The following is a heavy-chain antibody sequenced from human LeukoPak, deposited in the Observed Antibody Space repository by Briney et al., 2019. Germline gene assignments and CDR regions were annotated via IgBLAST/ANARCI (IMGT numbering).Heavy chain of an antibody. CDR1: GYTFTSYG. J-gene: IGHJ4*02. V-gene: IGHV1-18*01. CDR3: ARVTAHSRENYYDSSGYLSY. CDR2: ISAYNGNT. Sequence: ASVKVSCKASGYTFTSYGISWVRQAPGQGLEWMGWISAYNGNTNYAQKLQGRVTMTTDTSTSTAYMELRSLRSDDTAVYYCARVTAHSRENYYDSSGYLSYWGQGTLVTVSS. D-gene: IGHD3-22*01.